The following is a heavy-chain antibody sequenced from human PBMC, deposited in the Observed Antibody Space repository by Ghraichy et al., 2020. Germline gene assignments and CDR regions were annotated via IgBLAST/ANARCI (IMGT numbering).Heavy chain of an antibody. CDR2: IYYSGST. D-gene: IGHD6-6*01. CDR1: GGSISSYY. Sequence: SETLSLTCTVSGGSISSYYWSWIRQPPGKGLEWIGYIYYSGSTNYNPSLKSRVTISVDTSKNQFSLKLSSVTAADTAVYYCARGIAARHFDYWVQGTLVTVSS. CDR3: ARGIAARHFDY. V-gene: IGHV4-59*01. J-gene: IGHJ4*02.